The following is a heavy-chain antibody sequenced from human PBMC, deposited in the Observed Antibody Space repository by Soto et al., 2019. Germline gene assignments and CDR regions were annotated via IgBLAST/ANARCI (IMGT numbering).Heavy chain of an antibody. D-gene: IGHD3-10*01. V-gene: IGHV4-59*08. CDR3: ARQGFGALHGLVDV. Sequence: QVPLQESGPGLVKPSETLSLSCTVSGGSISNYYWSWFRQTPGKGLEWIGYVHDSWGSNYNPSLKSRVAISLDTSKSQFSLKLTSVTATDTAVYYCARQGFGALHGLVDVGGQGTTVTVSS. CDR1: GGSISNYY. CDR2: VHDSWGS. J-gene: IGHJ6*02.